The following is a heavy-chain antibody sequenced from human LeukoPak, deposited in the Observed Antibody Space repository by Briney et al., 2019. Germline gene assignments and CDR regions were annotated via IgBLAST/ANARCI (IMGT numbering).Heavy chain of an antibody. CDR2: INPKRGVT. CDR1: GYTFTDYY. J-gene: IGHJ4*02. D-gene: IGHD4-11*01. V-gene: IGHV1-2*06. Sequence: ASVTVSCKASGYTFTDYYVHWVRQAPGQGLEWMGRINPKRGVTNSAQKFQGRVIMTRDTSISTIYMELRSLMSDDTAAYYCARGVAVTDRARFFDYWGQGTLVTVSS. CDR3: ARGVAVTDRARFFDY.